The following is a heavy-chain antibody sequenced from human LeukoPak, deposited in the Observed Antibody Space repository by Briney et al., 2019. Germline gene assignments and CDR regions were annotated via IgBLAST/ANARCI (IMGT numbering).Heavy chain of an antibody. CDR3: ARDRGDYGDYNDAFDI. J-gene: IGHJ3*02. D-gene: IGHD4-17*01. CDR2: IYYSGST. Sequence: SETLSLTCTVSGGSISSHYWSWIRQPPGKGLEWIGYIYYSGSTNYNPSLKSRVTISVDTSKNQFSLKLSSVTAADTAVYYCARDRGDYGDYNDAFDIWGQGMMVTVSS. V-gene: IGHV4-59*11. CDR1: GGSISSHY.